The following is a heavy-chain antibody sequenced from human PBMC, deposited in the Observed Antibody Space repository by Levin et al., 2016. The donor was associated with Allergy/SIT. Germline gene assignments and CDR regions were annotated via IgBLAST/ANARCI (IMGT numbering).Heavy chain of an antibody. CDR2: INHSGST. CDR3: ARGLWWRWFDP. J-gene: IGHJ5*02. Sequence: WIRQPPGKGLEWIGEINHSGSTNYNPSLKSRVTISVDTSKNQFSLKLSSVTAADTAVYYCARGLWWRWFDPWGQGTLVTVSS. D-gene: IGHD2-21*01. V-gene: IGHV4-34*01.